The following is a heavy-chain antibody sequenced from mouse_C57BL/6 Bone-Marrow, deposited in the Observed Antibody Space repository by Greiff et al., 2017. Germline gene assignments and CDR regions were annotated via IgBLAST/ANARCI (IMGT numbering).Heavy chain of an antibody. CDR3: ARERGLLPYAMDY. CDR2: IYPGSGST. D-gene: IGHD1-1*01. J-gene: IGHJ4*01. Sequence: QVQLQQSGAELARPGASVKLSCKASGYTFTSYWITWVKQRPGQGLEWIGDIYPGSGSTNYNEKFKSKATLTVDTSSSTAYMQLSSLTSEDSAVYYCARERGLLPYAMDYWGQGTSVTVSS. V-gene: IGHV1-55*01. CDR1: GYTFTSYW.